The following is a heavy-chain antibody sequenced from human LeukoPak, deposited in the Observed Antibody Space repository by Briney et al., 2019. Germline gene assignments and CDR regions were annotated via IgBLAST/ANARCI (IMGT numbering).Heavy chain of an antibody. Sequence: GGSLRLSCAASRFTFSSYWMHWVRQVPGKGLVWVARINGDGGTTSYADSVKGRFTISRDNAKNTLYLQMNSLRAEDTAVYYCARGVYFGERYYYYMDVWGKGTTVTISS. J-gene: IGHJ6*03. D-gene: IGHD3-10*01. CDR1: RFTFSSYW. CDR2: INGDGGTT. CDR3: ARGVYFGERYYYYMDV. V-gene: IGHV3-74*01.